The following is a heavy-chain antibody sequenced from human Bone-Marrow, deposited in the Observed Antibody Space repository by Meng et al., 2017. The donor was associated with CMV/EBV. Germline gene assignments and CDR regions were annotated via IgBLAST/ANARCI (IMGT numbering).Heavy chain of an antibody. V-gene: IGHV4-4*07. J-gene: IGHJ5*02. CDR1: GFTFSSYA. D-gene: IGHD3-10*01. Sequence: ESLKISCAASGFTFSSYAMSWIRQPAGKGLEWIGRIYTSGSTNYNPSLKSRVTMSVDTSKNQFSLKLSSVTAADTAVYYCARVWFGELANWFDPWGQGTLVTVSS. CDR2: IYTSGST. CDR3: ARVWFGELANWFDP.